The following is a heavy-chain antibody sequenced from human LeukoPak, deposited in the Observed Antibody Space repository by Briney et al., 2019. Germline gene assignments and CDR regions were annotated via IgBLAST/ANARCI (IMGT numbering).Heavy chain of an antibody. V-gene: IGHV4-59*12. Sequence: KPSETLSLTCTVSGGSISSYYWSWIRQPPGKGLEWIGYIYYSGSTNYNPSLKSRVTISVDTSKNQFSLKLSSVTAADTAVYYCARGPYYDILTGYYNNNWFDPWGQGTLVTVSS. CDR2: IYYSGST. CDR3: ARGPYYDILTGYYNNNWFDP. D-gene: IGHD3-9*01. J-gene: IGHJ5*02. CDR1: GGSISSYY.